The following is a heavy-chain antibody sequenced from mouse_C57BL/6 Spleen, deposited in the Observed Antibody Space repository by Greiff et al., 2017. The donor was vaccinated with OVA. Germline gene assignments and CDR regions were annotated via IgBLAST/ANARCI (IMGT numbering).Heavy chain of an antibody. CDR2: IDPSDSYT. Sequence: QVQLQQPGAELVRPGTSVKLSCKASGYTFTSYWMHWVKQRPGQGLEWIGVIDPSDSYTNYNQKIKGKATLTVDTSSSTAYMQLSSLTSEDSAVYYCARGGSRSYYYAMDYWGQGTSVTVSS. CDR1: GYTFTSYW. V-gene: IGHV1-59*01. J-gene: IGHJ4*01. CDR3: ARGGSRSYYYAMDY.